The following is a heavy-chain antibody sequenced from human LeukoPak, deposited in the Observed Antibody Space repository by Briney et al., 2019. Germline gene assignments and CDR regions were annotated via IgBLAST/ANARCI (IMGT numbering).Heavy chain of an antibody. Sequence: SETLSLTCAVYGGSFSGYYWSWIRQPPGKGLEWIGYIYYSGSTNYNPSLKSRVTISVDTSKNQFSLKLSSVTAADTAVYYCARDYVSDDFWSGSAQDAFDIWGQGTMVTVSS. CDR2: IYYSGST. CDR3: ARDYVSDDFWSGSAQDAFDI. D-gene: IGHD3-3*01. J-gene: IGHJ3*02. CDR1: GGSFSGYY. V-gene: IGHV4-59*01.